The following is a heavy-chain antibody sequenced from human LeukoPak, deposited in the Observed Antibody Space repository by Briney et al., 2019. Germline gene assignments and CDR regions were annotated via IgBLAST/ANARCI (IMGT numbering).Heavy chain of an antibody. CDR3: ARSQSKYCSGGSCYSDDYYYYMDV. J-gene: IGHJ6*03. D-gene: IGHD2-15*01. CDR1: GFTFSSYW. V-gene: IGHV3-74*01. CDR2: INSDGSST. Sequence: PGGSLRLSCAASGFTFSSYWMHWVRQAPGKGLVWVSRINSDGSSTSYADSVKGRFTISRDNAKNTLYLQMNSLRAEDTAVYYCARSQSKYCSGGSCYSDDYYYYMDVRGKGTTVTVSS.